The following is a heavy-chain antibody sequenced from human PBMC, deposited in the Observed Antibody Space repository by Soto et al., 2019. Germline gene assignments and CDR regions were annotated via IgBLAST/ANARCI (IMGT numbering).Heavy chain of an antibody. CDR1: GFTFSRYV. J-gene: IGHJ4*02. D-gene: IGHD2-2*01. CDR3: ARVPDLDYCSRTSCLYYFDY. CDR2: INSNGDST. Sequence: GGSLRLSCVASGFTFSRYVMSWVRQAPGKGLEWVSTINSNGDSTYYADSVKGRFTISRDNSRNSLYLQVNSLRAEDTAVYYFARVPDLDYCSRTSCLYYFDYWGQGALVTVSS. V-gene: IGHV3-23*01.